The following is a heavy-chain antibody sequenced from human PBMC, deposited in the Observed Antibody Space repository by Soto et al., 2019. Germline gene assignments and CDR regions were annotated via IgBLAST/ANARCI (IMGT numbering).Heavy chain of an antibody. D-gene: IGHD3-10*01. CDR1: GGSISSYY. Sequence: SETLSLTCTVSGGSISSYYWSWIRQPPGKGLEWIGYIYYSGSTNYNPSLKSRVTISVDTSKNQFSLKLSSVTAADTAVYYCMGFGESNWSDPWGQGTLVTVSS. J-gene: IGHJ5*02. CDR3: MGFGESNWSDP. CDR2: IYYSGST. V-gene: IGHV4-59*12.